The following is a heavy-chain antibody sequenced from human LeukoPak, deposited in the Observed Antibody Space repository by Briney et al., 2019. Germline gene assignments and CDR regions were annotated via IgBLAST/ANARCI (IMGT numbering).Heavy chain of an antibody. Sequence: SETLSLTCTVSGGSISSYYRSWIRQPPGKGLEWIGYIYYSGSTNYNPSLKSRVTISVDTSKNQFSLKLSSVTAADTAVYYCAREGYSGYDWGYWGQGTLVTVSS. J-gene: IGHJ4*02. CDR1: GGSISSYY. CDR3: AREGYSGYDWGY. CDR2: IYYSGST. V-gene: IGHV4-59*01. D-gene: IGHD5-12*01.